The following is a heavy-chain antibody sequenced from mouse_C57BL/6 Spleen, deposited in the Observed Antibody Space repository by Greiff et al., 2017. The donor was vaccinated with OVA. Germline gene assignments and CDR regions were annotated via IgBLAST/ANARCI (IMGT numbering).Heavy chain of an antibody. CDR2: IRLKSDNYAT. Sequence: EVKLMESGGGLVQPGGSMKLSCVASGFTFSNYWMNWVRQSPEKGLEWVAQIRLKSDNYATHYAESVKGRFTISRDDSKSSVYLQMNNLRAEDTGIYYCTGGYGFDYWGQGTTLTVSS. CDR3: TGGYGFDY. V-gene: IGHV6-3*01. D-gene: IGHD2-2*01. J-gene: IGHJ2*01. CDR1: GFTFSNYW.